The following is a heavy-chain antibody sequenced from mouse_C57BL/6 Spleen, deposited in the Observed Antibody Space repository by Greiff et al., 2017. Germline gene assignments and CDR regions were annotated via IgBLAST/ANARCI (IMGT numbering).Heavy chain of an antibody. CDR2: ISNGGGST. Sequence: EVKLVESGGGLVQPGGSLKLSCAASGFTFSDYYMYWVRQTPEKRLEWVAYISNGGGSTYYPDTVKGRFTISRDNAKNTLYLQMSRLKSEDTAMYYCARRGNWDKAYFDYWGQGTTLTVSS. J-gene: IGHJ2*01. V-gene: IGHV5-12*01. D-gene: IGHD4-1*01. CDR1: GFTFSDYY. CDR3: ARRGNWDKAYFDY.